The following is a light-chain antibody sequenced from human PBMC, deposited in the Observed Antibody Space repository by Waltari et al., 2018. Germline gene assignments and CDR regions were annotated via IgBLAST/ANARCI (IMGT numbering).Light chain of an antibody. J-gene: IGLJ1*01. CDR2: EVN. CDR3: SSYRSTSTPYV. V-gene: IGLV2-14*01. Sequence: QSALTQPASVSGSPGQSITISCTGTDRDVGSYDYVSWYQQYPGKAPKLMIYEVNNRPPGVSSRFSGAKSGNTASLTISGLQPEDEGDYYCSSYRSTSTPYVFGTGTKVTVL. CDR1: DRDVGSYDY.